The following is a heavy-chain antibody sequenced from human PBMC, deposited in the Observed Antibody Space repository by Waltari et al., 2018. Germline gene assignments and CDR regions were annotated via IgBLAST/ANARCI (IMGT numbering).Heavy chain of an antibody. V-gene: IGHV4-59*01. Sequence: QVQLQESGPGLVEPSETLSLTCSVSGASISSSYWSWIRQPPGKGLEWIGYISYTGDSNYNPSLKSRVTFSLDTSRKHFSLKLTSVTATDTAVYYCATYDHSNYLASWGQGTLVTVSS. CDR3: ATYDHSNYLAS. D-gene: IGHD4-4*01. CDR2: ISYTGDS. J-gene: IGHJ4*02. CDR1: GASISSSY.